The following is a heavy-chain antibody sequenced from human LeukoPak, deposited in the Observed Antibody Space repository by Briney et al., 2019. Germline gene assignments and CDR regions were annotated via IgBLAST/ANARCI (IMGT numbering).Heavy chain of an antibody. Sequence: PGGSLRLSCAASGFTFSSYWMTWVRQAPGKGLEWVATIKHDGSEKYYVDSVKGRFTISRDNAKNSLFLQMNSLRADDTAVYYCARGGNSNGRFDYWGQGTLVTVSS. J-gene: IGHJ4*02. V-gene: IGHV3-7*01. D-gene: IGHD1-1*01. CDR3: ARGGNSNGRFDY. CDR1: GFTFSSYW. CDR2: IKHDGSEK.